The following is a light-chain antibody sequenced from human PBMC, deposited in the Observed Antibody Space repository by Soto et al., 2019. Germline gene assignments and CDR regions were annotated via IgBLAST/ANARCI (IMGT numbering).Light chain of an antibody. CDR1: QSVSSY. CDR2: GAS. V-gene: IGKV3-15*01. J-gene: IGKJ4*01. Sequence: IFITQSPATLSLSPGERATLSCISSQSVSSYLAWYQQKPGQAPRLLISGASTRATGIPARFSGSGSGKELTITISSMQSEDFEVYYCKKYNKWNLNFAGGKKVDIK. CDR3: KKYNKWNLN.